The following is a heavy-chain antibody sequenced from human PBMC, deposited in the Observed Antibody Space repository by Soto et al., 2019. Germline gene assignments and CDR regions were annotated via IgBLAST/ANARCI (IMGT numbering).Heavy chain of an antibody. CDR3: ARDPRGYYDSSGPFDY. D-gene: IGHD3-22*01. CDR2: INPSCGST. J-gene: IGHJ4*02. CDR1: GYTLTSYY. Sequence: ASVKVSCKASGYTLTSYYMHWVRQAPGQGLEWMGIINPSCGSTSYAQKFQGRVTMTRDTSTSTVYMELSSLRSEDTAVYYCARDPRGYYDSSGPFDYWGQGTLVTVSS. V-gene: IGHV1-46*01.